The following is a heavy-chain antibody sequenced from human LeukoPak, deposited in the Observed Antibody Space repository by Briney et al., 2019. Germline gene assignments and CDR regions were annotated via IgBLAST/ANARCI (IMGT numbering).Heavy chain of an antibody. CDR1: GYALTELS. CDR2: FDPEDGET. D-gene: IGHD6-6*01. CDR3: ATDLVAARPD. J-gene: IGHJ4*02. Sequence: GASVKVSFKVSGYALTELSMHWVRRALGKGLEWMGGFDPEDGETIYAQKFQGRVTMTEDTSTDTAYMELSSLRSEDTAVYYCATDLVAARPDWGQGTLVTVSS. V-gene: IGHV1-24*01.